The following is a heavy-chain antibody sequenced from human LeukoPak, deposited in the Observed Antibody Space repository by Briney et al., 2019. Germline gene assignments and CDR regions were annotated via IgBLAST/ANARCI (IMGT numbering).Heavy chain of an antibody. D-gene: IGHD1-20*01. CDR2: ISYDGTIK. V-gene: IGHV3-30*18. Sequence: GGSLRLSCAASGFTFSSYSMNWVRQAPGKGLEWVAVISYDGTIKYYADSVKGRFTISRDNSKNSLYLQMNSLRAEDTAVYSCAKDSSYNWNDGYFDYWGQGTLVTVSS. CDR1: GFTFSSYS. J-gene: IGHJ4*02. CDR3: AKDSSYNWNDGYFDY.